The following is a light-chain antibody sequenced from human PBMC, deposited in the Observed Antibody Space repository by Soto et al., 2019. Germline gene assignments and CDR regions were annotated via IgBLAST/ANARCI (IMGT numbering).Light chain of an antibody. J-gene: IGKJ1*01. CDR3: QQYNNWLTWT. CDR1: QSVSSN. CDR2: GAS. Sequence: EIVMTQSPATLSVSPGERATLSCRASQSVSSNLAWYQQKPGQAPRLLIYGASTRATGIPDRFSGSGSGTEFTLTISSLQSEDFAVYYCQQYNNWLTWTFGQATKVDIK. V-gene: IGKV3-15*01.